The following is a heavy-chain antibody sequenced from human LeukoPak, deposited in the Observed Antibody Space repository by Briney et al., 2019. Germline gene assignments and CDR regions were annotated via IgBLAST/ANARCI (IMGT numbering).Heavy chain of an antibody. Sequence: GGSLRLSCAASGFTFRNYGMHWVRQAPGKGLEWVAVIWYDGSNKYYADSVKGRFTISRDNSKNTLYLQMNSLRAEDTAVYYCARDSEGRGRNDYWGQGTLVTVSS. J-gene: IGHJ4*02. V-gene: IGHV3-33*01. CDR3: ARDSEGRGRNDY. CDR2: IWYDGSNK. CDR1: GFTFRNYG. D-gene: IGHD1-26*01.